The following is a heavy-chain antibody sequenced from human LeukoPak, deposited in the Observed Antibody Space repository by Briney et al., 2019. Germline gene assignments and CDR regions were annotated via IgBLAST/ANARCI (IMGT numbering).Heavy chain of an antibody. J-gene: IGHJ4*02. CDR2: IKQDGSQK. CDR1: GFTFSTYW. V-gene: IGHV3-7*01. Sequence: GGSLRLSCAVSGFTFSTYWMSWVRQAPGKGLEWLANIKQDGSQKYYVHSVKGRFTISRDNAKNSLYLQMNSLRAEDTAVYYCAREKSGSNAAFDYWGQGTLVTVSS. D-gene: IGHD1-26*01. CDR3: AREKSGSNAAFDY.